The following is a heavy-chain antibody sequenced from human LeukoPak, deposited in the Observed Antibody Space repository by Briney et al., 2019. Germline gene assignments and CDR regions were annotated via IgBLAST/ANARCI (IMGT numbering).Heavy chain of an antibody. CDR3: ARSGSGSAFDI. V-gene: IGHV1-46*01. CDR1: GYTFTSYY. D-gene: IGHD3-3*01. J-gene: IGHJ3*02. CDR2: INPSGGST. Sequence: GASVKVSCKASGYTFTSYYMHWVRQAPGQGLEWMGIINPSGGSTSYAQKFQGRVTMTRDTSTSTVYMELRSLRSDDTAVYYCARSGSGSAFDIWSQGTMVTVSS.